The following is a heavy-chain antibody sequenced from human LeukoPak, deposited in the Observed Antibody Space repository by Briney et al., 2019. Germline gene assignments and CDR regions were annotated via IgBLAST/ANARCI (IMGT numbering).Heavy chain of an antibody. CDR1: GYTFSSYS. CDR2: INPSGGST. Sequence: ASVKVSCKASGYTFSSYSMHWVRQAPGQGLEWMGIINPSGGSTSYAQKFQGRVTMTRDTSTSTVYMELSSLRSEDTAVYYCAREFYYESSAYGFEYLGQGTLVTVSS. D-gene: IGHD3-22*01. CDR3: AREFYYESSAYGFEY. V-gene: IGHV1-46*01. J-gene: IGHJ4*02.